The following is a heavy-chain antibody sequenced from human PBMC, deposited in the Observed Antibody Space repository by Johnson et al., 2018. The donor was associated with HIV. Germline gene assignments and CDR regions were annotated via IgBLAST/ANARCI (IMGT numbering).Heavy chain of an antibody. J-gene: IGHJ3*02. CDR2: ISHDGDNK. CDR1: GLTFNNYP. Sequence: VQVLESGGGVVQPGRSLRLSCLVSGLTFNNYPIHWVRQAPDKGLAWVTVISHDGDNKYHADSVKGRLTISRDNSKNTLYLQMNGLRPVDTAVYYCARDWDWGGAFDIWGQGTMVTVSS. V-gene: IGHV3-30*04. D-gene: IGHD3/OR15-3a*01. CDR3: ARDWDWGGAFDI.